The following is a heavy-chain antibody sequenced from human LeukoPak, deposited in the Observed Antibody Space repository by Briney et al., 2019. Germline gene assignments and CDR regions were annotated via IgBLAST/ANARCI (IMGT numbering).Heavy chain of an antibody. Sequence: GGSLRLSCAASGFTFSDYYMSRIRQAPGKGLEWVSHISSSGSTIDYADSVKGRFTISRDNAKNSLYLQMNSLRVEDTAVYYCARGGSGWGYMDVWGKGTTVTVSS. CDR2: ISSSGSTI. V-gene: IGHV3-11*01. CDR3: ARGGSGWGYMDV. CDR1: GFTFSDYY. D-gene: IGHD6-19*01. J-gene: IGHJ6*03.